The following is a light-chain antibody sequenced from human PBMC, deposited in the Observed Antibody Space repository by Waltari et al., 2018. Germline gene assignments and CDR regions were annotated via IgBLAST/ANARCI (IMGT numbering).Light chain of an antibody. V-gene: IGKV1-9*01. Sequence: DIQLTQSPSFLSASVGDRVTITCRASQDISNFLAWYQQKPGQAPQLLIYASSTLQSGVPSRFGGSGSGTEFTLTISSLQPEDFVTYYCQQLKDSPPTFGGGTKVEIK. CDR3: QQLKDSPPT. CDR2: ASS. CDR1: QDISNF. J-gene: IGKJ4*01.